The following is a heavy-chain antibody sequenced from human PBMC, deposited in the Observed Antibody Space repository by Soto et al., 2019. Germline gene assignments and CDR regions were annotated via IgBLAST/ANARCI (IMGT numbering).Heavy chain of an antibody. CDR2: ISSYNRNP. CDR3: SRLTHFDY. V-gene: IGHV1-18*01. CDR1: GYTFTSYG. D-gene: IGHD3-9*01. J-gene: IGHJ4*02. Sequence: ASVKVYCKASGYTFTSYGISSVPHAPGQCLEWIACISSYNRNPTYPQKLQRTVTMTTDTSTSTAYLELSSLRSHYTSLYYCSRLTHFDYWGQVTLFTVSS.